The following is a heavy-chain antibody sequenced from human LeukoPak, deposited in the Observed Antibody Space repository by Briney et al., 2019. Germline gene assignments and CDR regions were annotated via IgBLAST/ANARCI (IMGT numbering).Heavy chain of an antibody. Sequence: SETLSLTCAVSGGSLISTTYYWGWIRQPPGKGLEWIGSVYYSGSTYYNPSLKSRVTVSVDMSKNQFSLQLSSVTAADTAVYYCARAPRTGAWDMITFGGVIVHGDAFDFWGQGTMVTVSS. V-gene: IGHV4-39*07. D-gene: IGHD3-16*02. CDR3: ARAPRTGAWDMITFGGVIVHGDAFDF. J-gene: IGHJ3*01. CDR2: VYYSGST. CDR1: GGSLISTTYY.